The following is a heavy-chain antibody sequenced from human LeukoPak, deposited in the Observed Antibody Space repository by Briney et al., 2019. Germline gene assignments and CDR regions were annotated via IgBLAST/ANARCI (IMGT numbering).Heavy chain of an antibody. CDR2: IYYSGST. D-gene: IGHD6-19*01. V-gene: IGHV4-59*08. CDR3: ARTTILPPGYSSGTGYYYGMDV. Sequence: SETLSLTCTVSGGSISSYYWSWIRQPPGKGLEWIGYIYYSGSTNYNPSLKSRVTISVDTSKNQFSLKLSSVTAADTAVYYCARTTILPPGYSSGTGYYYGMDVWGQGTTVTVSS. J-gene: IGHJ6*02. CDR1: GGSISSYY.